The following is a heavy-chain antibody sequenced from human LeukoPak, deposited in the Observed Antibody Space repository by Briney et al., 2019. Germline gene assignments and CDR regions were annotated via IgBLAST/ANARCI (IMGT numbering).Heavy chain of an antibody. CDR2: IYPGDSDT. J-gene: IGHJ6*02. V-gene: IGHV5-51*01. CDR3: AKGKARDGMDV. Sequence: GESLKIFCKGSGYSFTSYWVGLVRQMPGKGVEGMGIIYPGDSDTRYSPSFQGQVTILPGKSTSTAYLQWRSLKASDTAMYYSAKGKARDGMDVWGQGTTVTVSS. CDR1: GYSFTSYW.